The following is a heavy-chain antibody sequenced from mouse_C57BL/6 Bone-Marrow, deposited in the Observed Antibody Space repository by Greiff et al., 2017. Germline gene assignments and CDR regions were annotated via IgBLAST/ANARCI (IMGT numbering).Heavy chain of an antibody. J-gene: IGHJ3*01. CDR1: GFSFNTYA. CDR3: VRTLWFAY. V-gene: IGHV10-1*01. CDR2: IRSKSNNYAT. Sequence: DVKLQESGGGLVQPKGSLKLSCAASGFSFNTYAMNWVRQAPGKGLEWVARIRSKSNNYATYYADSVKDRFTISRDDSESMLYLQMNNLKTEDTAMYYCVRTLWFAYWGQGTLVTVSA.